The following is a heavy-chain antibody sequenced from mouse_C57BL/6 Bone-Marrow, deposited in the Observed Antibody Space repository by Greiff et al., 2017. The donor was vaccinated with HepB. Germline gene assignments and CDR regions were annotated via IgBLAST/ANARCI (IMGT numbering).Heavy chain of an antibody. CDR2: ICYSGST. J-gene: IGHJ1*03. V-gene: IGHV3-8*01. CDR1: GYSITSDY. CDR3: AISPYDYDSSYWYFDV. D-gene: IGHD1-1*01. Sequence: EVMLVESGPGLAKPSQTLSLTCSVTGYSITSDYRNWIRKFPGNKLEYMGYICYSGSTYYNPSHKSRISITRDTSKNKYYLQLNSVTTEDTATFYCAISPYDYDSSYWYFDVWGTGTTVTVSS.